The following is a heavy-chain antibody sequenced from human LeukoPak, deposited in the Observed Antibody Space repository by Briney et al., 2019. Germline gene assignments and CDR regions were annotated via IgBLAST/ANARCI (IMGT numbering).Heavy chain of an antibody. CDR2: ISSSSSYI. V-gene: IGHV3-21*01. CDR1: GFTFSSYS. D-gene: IGHD4-17*01. Sequence: NTGGSLILSCAASGFTFSSYSMNWLRQAAGKGLEWVSSISSSSSYIHYADSVKGRFTISRDNAKKSLYLQMNSLRAEDTAVYYCARDGTGTTAPFDYWGQGTLVTVSS. J-gene: IGHJ4*02. CDR3: ARDGTGTTAPFDY.